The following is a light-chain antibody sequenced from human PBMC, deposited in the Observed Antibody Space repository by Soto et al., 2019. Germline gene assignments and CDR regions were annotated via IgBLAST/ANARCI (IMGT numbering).Light chain of an antibody. CDR1: QTVKTD. Sequence: DVQMTQSPASLSASVGDSVTITCRSSQTVKTDLNWYQHKPGKAPQLIVYTSSRLQTGVASRLSGNGAGTYFSLTVSSLQHDGFATYYCQQTGTTPGTFGEGKKVEIK. J-gene: IGKJ1*01. V-gene: IGKV1-39*01. CDR2: TSS. CDR3: QQTGTTPGT.